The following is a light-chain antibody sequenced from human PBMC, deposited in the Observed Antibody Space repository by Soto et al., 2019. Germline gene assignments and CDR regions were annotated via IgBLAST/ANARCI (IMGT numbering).Light chain of an antibody. CDR3: QGYYGTPLT. Sequence: DFVMTQSPDSLAVSLGERATINCKSSQSVLFGSNNYLAWYQQKSGQPPKLLINWASTRESGVPDRFSGSGSGTDFTLTISSLQAEDVAVYYCQGYYGTPLTFGGGTKVEIK. J-gene: IGKJ4*01. V-gene: IGKV4-1*01. CDR2: WAS. CDR1: QSVLFGSNNY.